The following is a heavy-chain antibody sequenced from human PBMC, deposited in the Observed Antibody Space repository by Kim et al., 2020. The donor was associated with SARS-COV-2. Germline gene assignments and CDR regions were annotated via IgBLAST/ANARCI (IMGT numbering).Heavy chain of an antibody. Sequence: GGSLRLSCAASGLSFDSSAMNCVRQAPGKGLEWVAVISYDGRNKDFAESVKGRFTISRDNSKSTVFLQMNSLRVEDTAVYYCARGNYHESVSLSDYYNGMDVWGQGTTVTVSS. CDR3: ARGNYHESVSLSDYYNGMDV. V-gene: IGHV3-30-3*01. CDR1: GLSFDSSA. D-gene: IGHD3-10*01. CDR2: ISYDGRNK. J-gene: IGHJ6*02.